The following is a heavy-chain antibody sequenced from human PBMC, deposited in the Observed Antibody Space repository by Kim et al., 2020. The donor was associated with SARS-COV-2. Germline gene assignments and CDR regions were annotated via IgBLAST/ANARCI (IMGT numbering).Heavy chain of an antibody. D-gene: IGHD2-2*01. CDR3: ARDVRYCSSTSCYFVQH. Sequence: GGSLRLSCAASGFTFSSYWMHWVRQAPGKGLVWVSRINSDGSSTSYADSVKGRFTISRDNAKNTLYLQMNSLRAEDTAVYYCARDVRYCSSTSCYFVQHWGQGTLVTVSS. V-gene: IGHV3-74*01. CDR2: INSDGSST. J-gene: IGHJ1*01. CDR1: GFTFSSYW.